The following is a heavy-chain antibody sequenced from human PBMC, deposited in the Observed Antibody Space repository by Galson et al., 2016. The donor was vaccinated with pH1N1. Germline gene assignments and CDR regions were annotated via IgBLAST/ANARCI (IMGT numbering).Heavy chain of an antibody. CDR3: ARHQSSSDDYFFYNMDV. CDR1: GYIFSTFW. J-gene: IGHJ6*02. Sequence: QSGAEVKKPGESLKISCKGSGYIFSTFWIGWVRQMPGKGLEWMGIVYPGDSYTRYNPSFKGQVTISVDKSISTAYLQWSSLKASDSAIYFCARHQSSSDDYFFYNMDVWGQGTTVTVSS. V-gene: IGHV5-51*01. D-gene: IGHD6-6*01. CDR2: VYPGDSYT.